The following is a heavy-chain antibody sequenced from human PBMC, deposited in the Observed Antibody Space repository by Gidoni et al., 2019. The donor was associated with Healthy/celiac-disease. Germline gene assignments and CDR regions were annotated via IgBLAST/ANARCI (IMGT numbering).Heavy chain of an antibody. Sequence: QVQLVESGGGVVQPGRSLRLSCAASGFPFSSYAMHWVRQAPGKGLEWVAVISYDGSNKYYADSVKGRFTISRDNSKNTLYLQMNSLRAEDTAVYYCASAGETGEITALIDYWGQGTLVTVSS. CDR3: ASAGETGEITALIDY. V-gene: IGHV3-30-3*01. J-gene: IGHJ4*02. CDR2: ISYDGSNK. CDR1: GFPFSSYA. D-gene: IGHD3-10*01.